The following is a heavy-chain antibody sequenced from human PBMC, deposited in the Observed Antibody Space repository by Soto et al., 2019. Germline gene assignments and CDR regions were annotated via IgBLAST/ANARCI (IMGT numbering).Heavy chain of an antibody. J-gene: IGHJ5*02. Sequence: GASVKVSCKASGYTFTGYYMRWVRRAPGQGLEWMGWINPNSGGTNYAQKFQGWVTMTRDTSISTAYMELSRLRSDDTAVYYCARVPITMVRGAPEVSPNWFDPWGQGTLVAVSS. CDR3: ARVPITMVRGAPEVSPNWFDP. V-gene: IGHV1-2*04. CDR1: GYTFTGYY. CDR2: INPNSGGT. D-gene: IGHD3-10*01.